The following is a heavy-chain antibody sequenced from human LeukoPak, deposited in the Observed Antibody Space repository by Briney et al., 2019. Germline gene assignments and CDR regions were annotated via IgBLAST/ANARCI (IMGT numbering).Heavy chain of an antibody. D-gene: IGHD1-14*01. CDR2: INQDGSEK. Sequence: GGSLRLSCAASGFTFTTYWINWVRQAPGKGLEWVAVINQDGSEKYYVDSVKGRFTISRDNAKNSLYLQMNSLRAEDTAVYYCARDFRNAGDYWGQGTLVTVSS. CDR3: ARDFRNAGDY. V-gene: IGHV3-7*01. CDR1: GFTFTTYW. J-gene: IGHJ4*02.